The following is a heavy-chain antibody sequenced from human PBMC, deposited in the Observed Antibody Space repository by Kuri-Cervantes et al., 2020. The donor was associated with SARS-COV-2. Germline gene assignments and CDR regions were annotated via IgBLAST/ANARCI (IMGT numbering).Heavy chain of an antibody. V-gene: IGHV4-34*01. CDR3: ARGDYYDSAGYPWFDS. CDR2: INHSGST. Sequence: SQTLSLTCAVYGGSFSGYYWSWIRQPPGKGLEWIGEINHSGSTNYNPSLKSRVTISVDTSKNQFSLKLTSVTAADTAVYYCARGDYYDSAGYPWFDSWGQGTQVTVSS. J-gene: IGHJ5*01. CDR1: GGSFSGYY. D-gene: IGHD3-22*01.